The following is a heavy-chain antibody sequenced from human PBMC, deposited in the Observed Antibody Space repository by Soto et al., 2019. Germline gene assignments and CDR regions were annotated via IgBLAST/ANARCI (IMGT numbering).Heavy chain of an antibody. V-gene: IGHV1-18*04. J-gene: IGHJ6*02. CDR3: ARDVNDSSGYYYYYGMDV. CDR2: ISAYNGNT. CDR1: GYTFTSYG. Sequence: GASVKVSCQPSGYTFTSYGISWVRQAPGQGLEWMGWISAYNGNTDYAQKLQRRVTMTTDTSTSTAYMELRSMRVDDTAVYYCARDVNDSSGYYYYYGMDVWGQGTTVTVSS. D-gene: IGHD3-22*01.